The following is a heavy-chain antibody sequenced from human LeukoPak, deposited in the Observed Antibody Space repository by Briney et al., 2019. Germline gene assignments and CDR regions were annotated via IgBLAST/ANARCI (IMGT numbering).Heavy chain of an antibody. D-gene: IGHD2-21*01. CDR2: IKQDGSEK. Sequence: GGSVRLSCAASGFTFSSYWMSWVRQAPGKGLEWVANIKQDGSEKYYVDSAKGRFTISRDNAKNSLYLQMNSLRAEDTAVYYCARAIRPYYYYYYMDVWGKGTTVTVSS. V-gene: IGHV3-7*01. J-gene: IGHJ6*03. CDR1: GFTFSSYW. CDR3: ARAIRPYYYYYYMDV.